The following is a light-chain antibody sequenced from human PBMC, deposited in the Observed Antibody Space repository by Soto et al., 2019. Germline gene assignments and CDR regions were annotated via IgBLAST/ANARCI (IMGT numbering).Light chain of an antibody. CDR3: QQDNNWPIT. CDR1: QSVSGD. J-gene: IGKJ5*01. Sequence: EIVLPQSHAPLSVSPGERATLSCMASQSVSGDLAWYHHKPGQAPRLLVYDASTRALDTPARFAGSGSGTDFTLTISSLQSEDFAVYFCQQDNNWPITFGQGTRLEIK. CDR2: DAS. V-gene: IGKV3-15*01.